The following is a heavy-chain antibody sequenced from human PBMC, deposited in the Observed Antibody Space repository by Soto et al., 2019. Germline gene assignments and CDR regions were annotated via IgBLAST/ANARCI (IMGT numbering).Heavy chain of an antibody. D-gene: IGHD5-12*01. J-gene: IGHJ4*02. V-gene: IGHV4-4*02. CDR1: GGSISSSNW. CDR3: ARVLRGYSGYDPFYYFDY. Sequence: SETLSLTCAVSGGSISSSNWWSWVRQPPGKGLEWIGEIYHSGSTNYNPSLKSRVTISVDKSKNQFSLKLSSVTAADTAVYYCARVLRGYSGYDPFYYFDYWGQGTLVTVSS. CDR2: IYHSGST.